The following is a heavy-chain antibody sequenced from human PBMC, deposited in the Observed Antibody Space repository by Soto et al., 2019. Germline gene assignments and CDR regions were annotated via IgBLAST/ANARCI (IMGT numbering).Heavy chain of an antibody. J-gene: IGHJ4*02. CDR2: LLRSGSTT. V-gene: IGHV3-23*01. CDR3: ARDFGQWLYLFDY. Sequence: GGSLRLSCAASGFTFNNFALSWVRQAPGKGLEWVSSLLRSGSTTYYADSVKGRFTISSDISANSLYLQMDSLRAEDTAVYYCARDFGQWLYLFDYWGQGTLVTVSS. D-gene: IGHD6-19*01. CDR1: GFTFNNFA.